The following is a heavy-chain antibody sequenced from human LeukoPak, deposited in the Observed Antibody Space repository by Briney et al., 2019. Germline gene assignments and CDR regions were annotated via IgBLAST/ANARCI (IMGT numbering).Heavy chain of an antibody. CDR1: GGTFSSYT. CDR2: IIPILGIA. Sequence: SVKVSCKATGGTFSSYTISWVRQAPGQGLEWMGRIIPILGIANYAQKFQGRVTIIADKSTSTAYMELSSLRSEDTAVYYCARARKDYDFWSGYSPFDYWGQGTLVTVSS. V-gene: IGHV1-69*02. CDR3: ARARKDYDFWSGYSPFDY. D-gene: IGHD3-3*01. J-gene: IGHJ4*02.